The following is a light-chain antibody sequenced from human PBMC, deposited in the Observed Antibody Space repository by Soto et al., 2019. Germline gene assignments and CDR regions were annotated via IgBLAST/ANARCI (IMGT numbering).Light chain of an antibody. Sequence: EIVLTQSPGTLSLSPGERATLSCRASQSVSSSYLAWYQQKPGQAPRLLIYGASSRATGIPDRFSGSGSGTDFSLPISRLEPEDVAVYYCQQYGSSPRVTFGGGAKVEIK. CDR1: QSVSSSY. J-gene: IGKJ4*01. CDR3: QQYGSSPRVT. CDR2: GAS. V-gene: IGKV3-20*01.